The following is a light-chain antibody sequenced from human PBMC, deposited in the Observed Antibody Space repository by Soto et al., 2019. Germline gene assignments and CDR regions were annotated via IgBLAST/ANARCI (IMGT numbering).Light chain of an antibody. CDR2: TTS. V-gene: IGKV1D-12*01. Sequence: DIQMTQSPSSVSASVGDRVTITCRASQGINNWLAWYQQKPGEPPELLIYTTSNLQSGVPSRFSGRGSGTDFTLTISSLQPEDFATYYCQQANSFPRTFGGGTKVEIK. J-gene: IGKJ4*01. CDR3: QQANSFPRT. CDR1: QGINNW.